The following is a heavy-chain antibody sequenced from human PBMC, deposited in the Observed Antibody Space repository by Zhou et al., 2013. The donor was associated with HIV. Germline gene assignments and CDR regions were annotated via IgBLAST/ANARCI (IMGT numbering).Heavy chain of an antibody. CDR3: ARHRRYGGNSYSFDI. Sequence: QVQLVQSGGEVKKPGASVKVSCKASGYTFTNYDINWVRQATGQGLEWMGWMNPRSGNTGYAQKFQGRVTFTRNTSINTAYMELSSLRSEDTAVYYCARHRRYGGNSYSFDIWGQGTMVTVSS. V-gene: IGHV1-8*03. J-gene: IGHJ3*02. CDR1: GYTFTNYD. D-gene: IGHD2-21*02. CDR2: MNPRSGNT.